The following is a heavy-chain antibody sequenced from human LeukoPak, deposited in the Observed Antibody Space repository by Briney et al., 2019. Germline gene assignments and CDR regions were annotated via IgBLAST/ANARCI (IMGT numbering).Heavy chain of an antibody. Sequence: GGPLRLSCAASGFTFSSYSMNWVRQAPGKGLEWVSYISSSSSTIYYAGSVKGRFTISRDNAKNSLYLQMNSLRAEDTAVYYCASRIHDYGDYAYWGQGTLVTVSS. CDR2: ISSSSSTI. J-gene: IGHJ4*02. V-gene: IGHV3-48*01. CDR1: GFTFSSYS. D-gene: IGHD4-17*01. CDR3: ASRIHDYGDYAY.